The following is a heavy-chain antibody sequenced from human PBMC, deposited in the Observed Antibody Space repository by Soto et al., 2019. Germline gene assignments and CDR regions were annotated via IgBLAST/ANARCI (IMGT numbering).Heavy chain of an antibody. CDR1: GFTFSNYG. Sequence: QVQLVESGGGVVQPGRSLRLSCAASGFTFSNYGMHWVRQAPGKGLEWVAVIWYDGSNKDYAASVKGRFTISRDNSKNTWYLQMTRLRAKDTAVYFCARYEGPRRITIFGMITINRDYFGMDVWGQGTTVTVSS. CDR3: ARYEGPRRITIFGMITINRDYFGMDV. V-gene: IGHV3-33*01. J-gene: IGHJ6*02. CDR2: IWYDGSNK. D-gene: IGHD3-3*01.